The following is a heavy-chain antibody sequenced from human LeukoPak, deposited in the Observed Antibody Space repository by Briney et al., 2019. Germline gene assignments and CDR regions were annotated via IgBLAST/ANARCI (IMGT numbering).Heavy chain of an antibody. CDR1: GGSISSSSYY. J-gene: IGHJ4*02. D-gene: IGHD3-22*01. CDR2: IYYSGST. CDR3: ARDLAVLGYFHFDY. V-gene: IGHV4-39*07. Sequence: GTLRLSCAASGGSISSSSYYWGWIRQPPGKGLEWIGSIYYSGSTYYNPSLKSRVTISVDTSKNQFSLKLSSVTAADTAVYYCARDLAVLGYFHFDYWGQGTLVTVSS.